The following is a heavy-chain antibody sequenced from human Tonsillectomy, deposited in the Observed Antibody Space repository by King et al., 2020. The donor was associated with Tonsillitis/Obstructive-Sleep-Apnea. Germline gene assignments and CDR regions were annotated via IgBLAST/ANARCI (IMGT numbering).Heavy chain of an antibody. CDR3: ASGPAWAFVI. V-gene: IGHV3-7*01. J-gene: IGHJ3*02. CDR2: IKQDGSEK. Sequence: VQLVESGGGLVQPGGSLRLSCAASGFTSSSYWMSWVRQAPGKGLEWVANIKQDGSEKYYVDSVKGRFTISRDNAKNSLYLQMNSLRAEDTAVYYCASGPAWAFVIWGQGTMVTVSS. CDR1: GFTSSSYW.